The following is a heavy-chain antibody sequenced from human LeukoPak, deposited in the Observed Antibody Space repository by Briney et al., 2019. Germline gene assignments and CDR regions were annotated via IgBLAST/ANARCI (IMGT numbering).Heavy chain of an antibody. CDR1: GYSFTSYW. J-gene: IGHJ4*02. CDR2: IYPGDSDT. V-gene: IGHV5-51*01. CDR3: ARNLITVAALSPFDY. D-gene: IGHD6-19*01. Sequence: GESLKISCKGSGYSFTSYWIGWVRQMPGKGLEWMGIIYPGDSDTRYSPAFQGQVTISADKSIDTAYLQWSSLKASDTAVYFCARNLITVAALSPFDYWGQGSLVTVSS.